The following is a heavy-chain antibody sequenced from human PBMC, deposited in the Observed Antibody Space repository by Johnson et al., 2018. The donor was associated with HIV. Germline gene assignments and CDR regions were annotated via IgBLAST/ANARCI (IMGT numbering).Heavy chain of an antibody. CDR1: GFTFSTYG. Sequence: QVQLVESGGGVVQPGRSLRLSCAASGFTFSTYGMHWVRQAPGKGLEWVAVISFDGSNKYYAASVKGRFTISRDNSKNTMYLQMNSLRAEDTAVYYCARPGITGTRSKGAFDIWGQGTMVTVSS. D-gene: IGHD1-7*01. J-gene: IGHJ3*02. V-gene: IGHV3-30*03. CDR2: ISFDGSNK. CDR3: ARPGITGTRSKGAFDI.